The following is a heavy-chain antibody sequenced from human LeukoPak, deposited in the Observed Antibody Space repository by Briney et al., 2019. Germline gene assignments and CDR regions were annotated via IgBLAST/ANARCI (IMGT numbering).Heavy chain of an antibody. Sequence: GGSLRLSCAASGFTFSSYAMSWVRQAPGKELEWVSAISGSGGSTYYADSVKGRFTISRDNSKNTLYLQMNSLRAEDTAVYYCAKAKGLAVLRYFDWFSAGMDVWGQGTTVTVSS. CDR3: AKAKGLAVLRYFDWFSAGMDV. D-gene: IGHD3-9*01. J-gene: IGHJ6*02. CDR1: GFTFSSYA. CDR2: ISGSGGST. V-gene: IGHV3-23*01.